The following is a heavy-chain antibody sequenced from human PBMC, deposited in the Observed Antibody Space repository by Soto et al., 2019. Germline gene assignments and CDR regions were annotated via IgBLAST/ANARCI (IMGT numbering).Heavy chain of an antibody. J-gene: IGHJ4*02. V-gene: IGHV3-23*01. Sequence: PGGSLRLSCAASGFTFSSYAMSWVRQAPGKGLEWVSAISGSGGSTYYADSVKGRFTISRDNSKNTLYLQMNSLRAEDTAVYYCAKDLNSGSYYGESWYYFDYWGQGTLVTVSS. D-gene: IGHD1-26*01. CDR3: AKDLNSGSYYGESWYYFDY. CDR1: GFTFSSYA. CDR2: ISGSGGST.